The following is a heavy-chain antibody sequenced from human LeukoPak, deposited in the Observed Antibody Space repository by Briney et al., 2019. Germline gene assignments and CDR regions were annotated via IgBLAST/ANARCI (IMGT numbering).Heavy chain of an antibody. D-gene: IGHD4-23*01. V-gene: IGHV4-59*02. CDR3: ARVTLWDSTLKGAFDT. J-gene: IGHJ3*02. Sequence: SETLSLTCTVSGGSVSSDYWSWIRQPPGEGLEWIGYIYYRGSTTYNPSLKSRVTISADTSKKQCSLKVNSLTAADTAVYFCARVTLWDSTLKGAFDTWGQGTLVTVSS. CDR2: IYYRGST. CDR1: GGSVSSDY.